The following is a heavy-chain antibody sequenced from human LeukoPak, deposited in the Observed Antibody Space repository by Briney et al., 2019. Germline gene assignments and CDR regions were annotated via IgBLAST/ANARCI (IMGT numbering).Heavy chain of an antibody. CDR1: GFTFSSYA. CDR2: ISAGGGSP. Sequence: GGSLRLPCAASGFTFSSYAMSWVRQAPGKGLEWVSAISAGGGSPYYADSVKGRFTISRDNSKNTLYLQMNSLRAEDTAVYYCAKDGGIAEAGGWFDPWGQGTLVTVSS. V-gene: IGHV3-23*01. J-gene: IGHJ5*02. D-gene: IGHD6-13*01. CDR3: AKDGGIAEAGGWFDP.